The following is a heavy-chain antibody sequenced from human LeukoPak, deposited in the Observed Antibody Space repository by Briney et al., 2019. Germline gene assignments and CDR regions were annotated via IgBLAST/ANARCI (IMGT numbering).Heavy chain of an antibody. V-gene: IGHV4-59*01. J-gene: IGHJ6*02. CDR1: GGSISSYY. D-gene: IGHD3-16*02. CDR3: ARGVGRLGELSYYYYYYGMDV. CDR2: IYYSGST. Sequence: SETLSLTCTVSGGSISSYYWSWIRQPPGKGLEWIGYIYYSGSTNYNPSLKSRVTISVDTSKNQFSLKLSSVTAADTAVYYCARGVGRLGELSYYYYYYGMDVWGQGTTVTVSS.